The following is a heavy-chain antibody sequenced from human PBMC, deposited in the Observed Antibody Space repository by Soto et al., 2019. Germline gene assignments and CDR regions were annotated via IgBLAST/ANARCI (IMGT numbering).Heavy chain of an antibody. CDR2: IIPIFGTA. D-gene: IGHD3-22*01. CDR3: ARASGYYDSSGSDAFDI. Sequence: QVQLVQSGAEVKKPGSSVKVSCKASGGTFSSYAISWVRQAPGQGLEWMGGIIPIFGTANYAQKFRGRVTITADESTSTAYMELSSLRSEDTAVYYCARASGYYDSSGSDAFDIWGQGTMVTVSS. CDR1: GGTFSSYA. J-gene: IGHJ3*02. V-gene: IGHV1-69*01.